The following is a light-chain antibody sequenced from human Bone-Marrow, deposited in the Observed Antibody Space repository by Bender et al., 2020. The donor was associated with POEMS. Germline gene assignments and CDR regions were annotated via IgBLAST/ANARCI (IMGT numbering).Light chain of an antibody. Sequence: QSALTQPPSVSGSPGQSVTISCTGTSSDVGSYNRVSWYQQPPGTAPKLMIYECTNRPSGVPDRFSGSKSGNTASLTIYGLQAYDEDDYYCCSYSHNYDKEVLFSRGSKLTVL. J-gene: IGLJ2*01. V-gene: IGLV2-18*02. CDR1: SSDVGSYNR. CDR3: CSYSHNYDKEVL. CDR2: ECT.